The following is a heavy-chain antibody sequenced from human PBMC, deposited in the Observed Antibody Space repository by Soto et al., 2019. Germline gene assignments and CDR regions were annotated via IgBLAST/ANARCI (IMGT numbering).Heavy chain of an antibody. V-gene: IGHV1-3*05. CDR3: ARSSGYYWIDDY. Sequence: QVQLVQSGAEEKKPGASVKVSCKASGYTFTSYAMHWVRQAPGQRLEWMGWINAGNGNTKYSQKFQGRVTITRDTSASTAYMELSSLRSEDTAVYYCARSSGYYWIDDYWGQGTLGTVSS. CDR2: INAGNGNT. CDR1: GYTFTSYA. J-gene: IGHJ4*02. D-gene: IGHD3-22*01.